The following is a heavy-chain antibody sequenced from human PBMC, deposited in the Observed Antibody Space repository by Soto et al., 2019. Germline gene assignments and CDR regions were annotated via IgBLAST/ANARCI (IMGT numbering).Heavy chain of an antibody. V-gene: IGHV4-59*01. CDR3: ARTVSGGFDY. CDR1: GDSLTRNY. J-gene: IGHJ4*01. CDR2: IHNGQTT. Sequence: QVQLQESGPGLVKPSETLSLTCTVSGDSLTRNYWSWIRQPPGKGLEWLAFIHNGQTTNYNPSLVGRFSVSVDTSKSQLSLNLNSVTAADTAVYYCARTVSGGFDYWGQGILVTVSS.